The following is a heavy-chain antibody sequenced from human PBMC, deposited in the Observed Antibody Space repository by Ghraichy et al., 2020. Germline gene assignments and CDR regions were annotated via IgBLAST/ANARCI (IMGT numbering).Heavy chain of an antibody. D-gene: IGHD3-22*01. CDR2: IYTSGST. CDR1: GGSISSYY. CDR3: ARDLPDYYYDSSGYPKSYWYFDL. J-gene: IGHJ2*01. Sequence: SETLSLTCTVSGGSISSYYWSWIRQPAGKGLEWIGRIYTSGSTNYNPSLKSRVTMSVDTSKNQFSLKLSSVTAADTAVYYCARDLPDYYYDSSGYPKSYWYFDLWGRGTLVTVSS. V-gene: IGHV4-4*07.